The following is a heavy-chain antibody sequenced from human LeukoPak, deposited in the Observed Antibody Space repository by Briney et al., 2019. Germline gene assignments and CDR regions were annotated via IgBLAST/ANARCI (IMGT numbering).Heavy chain of an antibody. CDR1: GFTFSSYG. V-gene: IGHV3-30*18. J-gene: IGHJ4*02. Sequence: GGSLRLSCVASGFTFSSYGMHWVRQAPGKGLEWVAVISYDGSNKYYADSVKGRFTISRDNSKNTLYLQMNSLRAEDTAVYYCAKAYSNYVGDYWGQGTLVTVSS. CDR3: AKAYSNYVGDY. D-gene: IGHD4-11*01. CDR2: ISYDGSNK.